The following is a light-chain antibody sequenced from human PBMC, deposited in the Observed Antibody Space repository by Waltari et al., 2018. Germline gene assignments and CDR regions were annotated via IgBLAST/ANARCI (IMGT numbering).Light chain of an antibody. CDR3: AAWDDSLRGAV. V-gene: IGLV1-47*01. Sequence: QSVLTQPPSASGTPGQRVPLSCSGSPSNIGSNYVSWYQHLPGMAPKLLISRNNKRPSGVSDRFSASKSGTSASVAISGLRSDDEAEYYCAAWDDSLRGAVFGTGTKVSVL. CDR1: PSNIGSNY. CDR2: RNN. J-gene: IGLJ1*01.